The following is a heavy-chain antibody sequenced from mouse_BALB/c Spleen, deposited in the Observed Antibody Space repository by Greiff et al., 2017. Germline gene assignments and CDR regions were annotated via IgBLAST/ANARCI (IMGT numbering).Heavy chain of an antibody. CDR2: ISYSGST. V-gene: IGHV3-2*02. CDR1: GFSITSDYA. D-gene: IGHD4-1*01. J-gene: IGHJ4*01. CDR3: ASSGGFREPYYAMDY. Sequence: EVKLMESGPGLVKPSQSLSLTCTVTGFSITSDYAWNWIRQIPGNKLEWMGYISYSGSTSYNPSLQSQFSITRDTSKNHFYLHLNSVTTEDTATYYFASSGGFREPYYAMDYWGQGTSVTVSS.